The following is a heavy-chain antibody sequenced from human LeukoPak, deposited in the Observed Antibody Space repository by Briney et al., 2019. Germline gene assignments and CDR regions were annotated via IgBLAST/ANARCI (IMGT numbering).Heavy chain of an antibody. D-gene: IGHD2-2*02. CDR2: IKQDGSEK. CDR3: ARAPHHCSSTSCYNQYYGMDV. J-gene: IGHJ6*02. CDR1: GFTFSSYR. V-gene: IGHV3-7*03. Sequence: VQLVESGGGVVQPGRSLRLSCAASGFTFSSYRMSWVRQAPGKGLEWVANIKQDGSEKYYVDSVKGRFTISRDNAKNSLYLQMNSLRAEDTAVYYCARAPHHCSSTSCYNQYYGMDVWGQGTTVTVSS.